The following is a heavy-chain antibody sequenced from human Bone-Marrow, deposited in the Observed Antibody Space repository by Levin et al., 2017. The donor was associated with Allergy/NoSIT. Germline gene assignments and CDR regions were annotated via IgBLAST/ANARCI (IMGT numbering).Heavy chain of an antibody. CDR1: GFTFSSYG. D-gene: IGHD1-26*01. V-gene: IGHV3-30*18. J-gene: IGHJ3*02. Sequence: GGSLRLSCAASGFTFSSYGIHWVRQAPGKGLEWVAVISFDGRSTYYADSVKGRFTISRDNSKNTLYLQMNSLRAEDTAVYYCAKEIFGSPTPHDAFDIWGQGTMVTVSS. CDR2: ISFDGRST. CDR3: AKEIFGSPTPHDAFDI.